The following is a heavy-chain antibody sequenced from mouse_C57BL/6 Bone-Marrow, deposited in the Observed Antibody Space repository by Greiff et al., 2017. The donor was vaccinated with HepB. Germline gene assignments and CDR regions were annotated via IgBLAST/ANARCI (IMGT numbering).Heavy chain of an antibody. CDR2: IDPSDSYT. D-gene: IGHD4-1*02. V-gene: IGHV1-69*01. Sequence: QVQLQQPGAELVMPGASVKLSCQASGYTFTSYWMHWVKQRPGQGLEWIGEIDPSDSYTNYNQKFKGKSTLTVDKSSSTAYMQLSRLTSEDSAVYYCAGGPNWENFDYWGQGTTLTVSS. J-gene: IGHJ2*01. CDR3: AGGPNWENFDY. CDR1: GYTFTSYW.